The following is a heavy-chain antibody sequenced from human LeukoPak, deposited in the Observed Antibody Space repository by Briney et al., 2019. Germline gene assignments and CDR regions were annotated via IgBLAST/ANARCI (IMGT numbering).Heavy chain of an antibody. CDR2: IYYSGST. CDR1: GGSISDYY. CDR3: ASHPGVAAADY. D-gene: IGHD2-15*01. J-gene: IGHJ4*02. V-gene: IGHV4-59*08. Sequence: PSETLSLTCNVLGGSISDYYWGWIGRPPGKGLEGIGYIYYSGSTNYNPSLKSRVTVSADTSKNQISLKLTSVTAADTAVYYCASHPGVAAADYWGQGTLVTVSS.